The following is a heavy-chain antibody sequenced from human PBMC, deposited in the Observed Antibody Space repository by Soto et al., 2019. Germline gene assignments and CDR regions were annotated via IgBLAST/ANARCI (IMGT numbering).Heavy chain of an antibody. V-gene: IGHV3-48*02. CDR1: GFTFSGYS. J-gene: IGHJ4*02. CDR2: ISSSSNTI. Sequence: PGGSLRLSCAASGFTFSGYSMNWVRQAPRKGREWVSYISSSSNTIYYADSVKGRFTISRDNAKNTLYLQMNSLRDEDTAVYYCARSLYGLDYWSQGTRGTVS. D-gene: IGHD3-10*01. CDR3: ARSLYGLDY.